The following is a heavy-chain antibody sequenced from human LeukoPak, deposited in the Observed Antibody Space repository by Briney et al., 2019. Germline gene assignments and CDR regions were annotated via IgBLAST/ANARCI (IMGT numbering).Heavy chain of an antibody. CDR3: ARGSKKRVAYSGLSRSLTFYYYMDV. J-gene: IGHJ6*03. CDR1: GYTFTSYY. V-gene: IGHV1-46*01. D-gene: IGHD5-12*01. Sequence: ASVKVSCKASGYTFTSYYMHWVRQAPGQGLEWMGIINPSGDFTSYAQNFQGRVTMTRDMSTSTVYMELSSLRSEDTAVYYCARGSKKRVAYSGLSRSLTFYYYMDVWGKGTTVTISS. CDR2: INPSGDFT.